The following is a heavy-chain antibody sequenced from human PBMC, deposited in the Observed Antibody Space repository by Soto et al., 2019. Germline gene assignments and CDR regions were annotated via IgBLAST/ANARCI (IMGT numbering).Heavy chain of an antibody. V-gene: IGHV3-23*01. CDR2: ISAGGVAT. CDR1: GFAFSDFA. J-gene: IGHJ3*02. D-gene: IGHD3-10*01. CDR3: ANPSGYYFGLGSHDEASDM. Sequence: EVQLLESGGDLVQPGESLRLSCAASGFAFSDFAMMWVRQVPGHGLECVSAISAGGVATYYADSVMGRFTISRDNSKKTLYLQMNSLRAEDTAVYYCANPSGYYFGLGSHDEASDMWGQGTGVTVFS.